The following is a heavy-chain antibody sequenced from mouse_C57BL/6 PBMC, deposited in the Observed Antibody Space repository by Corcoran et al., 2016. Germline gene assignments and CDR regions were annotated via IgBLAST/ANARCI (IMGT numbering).Heavy chain of an antibody. CDR1: GYTFTTYG. CDR2: INTYSGVP. CDR3: ARTTTVVWEDY. Sequence: QIQLVQSGPELKKPGETVKISCKASGYTFTTYGMSWVKQAPGKGLKWMGWINTYSGVPTYADDFKGRFAFSLENSASTAYLQINNLKNEDTATYFCARTTTVVWEDYWGQGTSVTVSS. J-gene: IGHJ4*01. D-gene: IGHD1-1*01. V-gene: IGHV9-3*01.